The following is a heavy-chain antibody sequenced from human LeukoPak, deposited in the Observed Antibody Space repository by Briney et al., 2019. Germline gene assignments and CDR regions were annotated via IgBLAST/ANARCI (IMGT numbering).Heavy chain of an antibody. CDR3: ARSQGLAVAGTRKVLGY. J-gene: IGHJ4*02. CDR2: INPSGGST. Sequence: ASVKVSCKASGYTFTSYYMHWVQQAPGQGLEWMGIINPSGGSTSYAQKFQGRVTMTRDTSTSTVYMELSSLRSKDTDVYYCARSQGLAVAGTRKVLGYWGQGTLVTVSS. D-gene: IGHD6-19*01. V-gene: IGHV1-46*01. CDR1: GYTFTSYY.